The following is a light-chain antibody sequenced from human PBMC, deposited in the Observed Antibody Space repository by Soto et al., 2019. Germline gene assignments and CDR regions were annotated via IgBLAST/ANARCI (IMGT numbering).Light chain of an antibody. CDR2: AAS. CDR1: QSISSY. CDR3: QQYNNLPLT. V-gene: IGKV1-33*01. Sequence: DIQMTQSPSSLSASVGDRVTITCRASQSISSYLNWYQQKPGKAPKLLIYAASSLQSGVPSRFSGSGSGTEFTFTISSLQPEDVGTYYCQQYNNLPLTFGGGTKVEIK. J-gene: IGKJ4*01.